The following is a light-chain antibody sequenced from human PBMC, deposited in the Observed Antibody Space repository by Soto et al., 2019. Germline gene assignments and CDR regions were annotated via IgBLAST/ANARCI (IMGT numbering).Light chain of an antibody. J-gene: IGKJ4*01. Sequence: DIQMTPSPSSLSASVGDRVTITCQASQDMSNYLTWYQQKPGKAPKLLIYDASNLETGVPSRFSGSGSGTDFTFTISSLQPEDIATYYCQQYDNLPLTFGGGTKVEIK. CDR3: QQYDNLPLT. CDR2: DAS. V-gene: IGKV1-33*01. CDR1: QDMSNY.